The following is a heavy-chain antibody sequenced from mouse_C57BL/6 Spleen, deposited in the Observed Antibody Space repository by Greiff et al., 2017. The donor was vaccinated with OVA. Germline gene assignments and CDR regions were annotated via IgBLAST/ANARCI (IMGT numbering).Heavy chain of an antibody. D-gene: IGHD1-1*01. V-gene: IGHV14-1*01. CDR2: IDPEDGDT. Sequence: EVKLMESGAELVRPGASVKLSCTASGFNIKDYYMHWVKQRPEQGLEWIGRIDPEDGDTEYAPKFQGKATMTADTSSNTAYLQLSSLTSEDTAVYYCTRTTVVAGRYAMDYWGQGTSVTVSS. CDR1: GFNIKDYY. CDR3: TRTTVVAGRYAMDY. J-gene: IGHJ4*01.